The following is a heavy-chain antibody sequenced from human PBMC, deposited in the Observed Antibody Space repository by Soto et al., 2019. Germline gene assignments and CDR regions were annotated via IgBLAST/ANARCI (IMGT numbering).Heavy chain of an antibody. CDR3: VRASVAWGMDV. D-gene: IGHD2-15*01. V-gene: IGHV3-74*01. CDR2: ITNGGNSR. J-gene: IGHJ6*02. Sequence: GGSLRLSCAASGFTFSIYWMHWVRQAPGKGLVWISHITNGGNSRNYADSAKGRFTISRDNAKDTLYLQMNSLRAEDTAVYYCVRASVAWGMDVWGQGTTVTVSS. CDR1: GFTFSIYW.